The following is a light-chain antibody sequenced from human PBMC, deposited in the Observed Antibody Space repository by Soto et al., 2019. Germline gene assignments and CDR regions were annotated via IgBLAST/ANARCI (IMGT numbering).Light chain of an antibody. Sequence: IQMTQSPSTLSASVGDRVTITCRASQSISSWLAWYQQKPGKAPKLLIYDASSLESGVPSRFSGSGSGTEFTLTISSLQPDDFATYYCQQYKAFGQGT. CDR1: QSISSW. CDR2: DAS. V-gene: IGKV1-5*01. J-gene: IGKJ1*01. CDR3: QQYKA.